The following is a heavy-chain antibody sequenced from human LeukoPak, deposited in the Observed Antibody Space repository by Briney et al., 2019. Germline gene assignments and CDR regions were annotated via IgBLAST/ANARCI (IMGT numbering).Heavy chain of an antibody. CDR1: GFTFSTHA. Sequence: PGGSLRLSCVASGFTFSTHAMSWVRLAPGKGLEWVSAIGGSDGSTYYADSVKGRFTISRDNSKDTLYLQMNSLRAEDTAVYYCAREKGGYDFWSGLGLSYYYYGMDVWGQGTTVTVSS. D-gene: IGHD3-3*01. V-gene: IGHV3-23*01. J-gene: IGHJ6*02. CDR2: IGGSDGST. CDR3: AREKGGYDFWSGLGLSYYYYGMDV.